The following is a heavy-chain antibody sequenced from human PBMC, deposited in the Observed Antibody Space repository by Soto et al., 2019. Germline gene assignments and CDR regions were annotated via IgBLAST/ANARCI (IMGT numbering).Heavy chain of an antibody. CDR3: GRGAWASAFDI. J-gene: IGHJ3*02. V-gene: IGHV4-59*08. Sequence: SETLSLTCTVSGGSISSYYWSWIRQPPGKGLEWIGYIYYSGITNYNPSLKSRVTISVDTSKNQFSLKLSSVTAADTAVYYCGRGAWASAFDIWGQGTMVTVSS. D-gene: IGHD7-27*01. CDR1: GGSISSYY. CDR2: IYYSGIT.